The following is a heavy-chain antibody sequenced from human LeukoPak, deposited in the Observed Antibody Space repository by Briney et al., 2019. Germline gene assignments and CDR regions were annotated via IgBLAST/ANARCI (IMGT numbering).Heavy chain of an antibody. CDR3: ARRFVGYDSSWGASDI. CDR1: GGSISSGGYY. D-gene: IGHD6-13*01. V-gene: IGHV4-30-2*01. CDR2: IYHSGST. Sequence: SETLSLTCTVSGGSISSGGYYWSWIRQPPGKGLEWIGYIYHSGSTYYNPSLKSRVTISVDRSKNQFSLKLRSVTAADTAVYYCARRFVGYDSSWGASDIWGRGTMVTVSS. J-gene: IGHJ3*02.